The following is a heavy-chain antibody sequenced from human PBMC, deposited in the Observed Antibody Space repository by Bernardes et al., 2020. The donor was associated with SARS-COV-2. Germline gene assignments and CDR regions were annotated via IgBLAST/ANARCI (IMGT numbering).Heavy chain of an antibody. D-gene: IGHD3-3*01. CDR2: ISSSSRTI. V-gene: IGHV3-48*02. J-gene: IGHJ6*02. Sequence: GGSLRLSCAASGFTFSSYSMNWVRQAPGKGLEWVSYISSSSRTIYYADSVKGRFTISRDNAKNSLYLQMNSLRDEDTAVYYCARDDPPYYDFWSGLRYMDVWGQGTTVTVSS. CDR1: GFTFSSYS. CDR3: ARDDPPYYDFWSGLRYMDV.